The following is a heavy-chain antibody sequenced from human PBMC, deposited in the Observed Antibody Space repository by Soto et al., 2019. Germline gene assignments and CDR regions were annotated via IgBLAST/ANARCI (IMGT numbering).Heavy chain of an antibody. J-gene: IGHJ5*02. D-gene: IGHD2-8*02. Sequence: QITLKESGPTLVKPTQTLTLTCTFSGFSLSTSGEGVGWIRQPPGKALEWLALIYWNDDKRYSPSLRSRLTITKDTANSQVVLRMTSLDPVDTAIYYCVHRLEVAGLVVDPWGQGTLVTVSS. CDR1: GFSLSTSGEG. CDR2: IYWNDDK. V-gene: IGHV2-5*01. CDR3: VHRLEVAGLVVDP.